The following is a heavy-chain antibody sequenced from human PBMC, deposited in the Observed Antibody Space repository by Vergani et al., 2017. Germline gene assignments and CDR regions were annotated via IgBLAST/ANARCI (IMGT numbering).Heavy chain of an antibody. CDR3: ARGGSDVDTEADFDY. J-gene: IGHJ4*02. D-gene: IGHD5-18*01. CDR1: GFTFSSYA. Sequence: EVQLLESGGGLVQPGGSLRLSCAASGFTFSSYAMSWVRQAPGKGLEWVSAISGSGGSTYYADSVKGRFTISRDNSKNTLYLQMNSLRAEDTAVYYCARGGSDVDTEADFDYWGQGTLVTVSS. CDR2: ISGSGGST. V-gene: IGHV3-23*01.